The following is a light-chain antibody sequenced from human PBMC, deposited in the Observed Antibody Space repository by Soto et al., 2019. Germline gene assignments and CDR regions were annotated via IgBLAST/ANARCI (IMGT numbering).Light chain of an antibody. CDR1: QSVSSSY. V-gene: IGKV3-20*01. J-gene: IGKJ2*01. CDR3: QQFGSSPPYT. Sequence: EIVLTQSPGTLSLSPGERVTLSCRASQSVSSSYLAWYQQKPGQAPRLLIYGASSRVTGIPDRFSGSGSGTDFTLTISRLEPDDFAVYYCQQFGSSPPYTFGQGTKLEIK. CDR2: GAS.